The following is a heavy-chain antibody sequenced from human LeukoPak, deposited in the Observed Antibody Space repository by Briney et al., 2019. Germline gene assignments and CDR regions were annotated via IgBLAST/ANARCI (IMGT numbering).Heavy chain of an antibody. CDR3: ARDRYYYDSSGPGFDY. V-gene: IGHV4-4*07. CDR1: GGSISSYY. Sequence: SETLSLTCTVSGGSISSYYWSWIRQPAGKGLEWIGRIYTSGSTNYNPSLKSRVTMSVDTSKNQFSLKLSSVTAADTAVYYCARDRYYYDSSGPGFDYWDQGTLVTVSS. D-gene: IGHD3-22*01. CDR2: IYTSGST. J-gene: IGHJ4*02.